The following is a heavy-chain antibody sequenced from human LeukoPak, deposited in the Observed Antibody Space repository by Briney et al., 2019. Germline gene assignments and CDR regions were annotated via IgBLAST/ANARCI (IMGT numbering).Heavy chain of an antibody. CDR2: ISGSGGST. CDR1: GFSFDDYG. J-gene: IGHJ4*02. D-gene: IGHD2-21*02. CDR3: ARAVAYCGGDCLP. Sequence: GGSLRLSCAASGFSFDDYGMSWVRQVPGKGLEWVSAISGSGGSTYYADSVKGRFTISRDNSKNTLYLQMNSLRAEDTAVYYCARAVAYCGGDCLPWGQGTLVTVSS. V-gene: IGHV3-23*01.